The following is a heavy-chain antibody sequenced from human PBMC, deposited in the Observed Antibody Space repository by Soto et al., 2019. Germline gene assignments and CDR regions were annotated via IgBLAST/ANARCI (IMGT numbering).Heavy chain of an antibody. D-gene: IGHD1-26*01. CDR1: GFTFSSYS. CDR3: ARDRWELLRRDYYFDY. V-gene: IGHV3-48*02. CDR2: ISSSSSTI. J-gene: IGHJ4*02. Sequence: GGSLRLCCAASGFTFSSYSMNWVRQAPGKGLEWVSYISSSSSTIYYADSVKGRFTISRDNAKNSLYPQMNSLRDEDTAVYYCARDRWELLRRDYYFDYWGQGTLVTVSS.